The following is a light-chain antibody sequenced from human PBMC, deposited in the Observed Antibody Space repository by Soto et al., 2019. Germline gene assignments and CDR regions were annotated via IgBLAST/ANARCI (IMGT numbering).Light chain of an antibody. CDR2: GAS. Sequence: EIVMTQSPATLSVSPGERATLSCRASQRVSSNLAWYQQKPGQAPRLLIYGASTRATGIPARFSGSGSGTEFTVTISSLQSEDFAVYYCQQYNNWPPHTFGQGTKVDIK. CDR1: QRVSSN. V-gene: IGKV3-15*01. CDR3: QQYNNWPPHT. J-gene: IGKJ2*01.